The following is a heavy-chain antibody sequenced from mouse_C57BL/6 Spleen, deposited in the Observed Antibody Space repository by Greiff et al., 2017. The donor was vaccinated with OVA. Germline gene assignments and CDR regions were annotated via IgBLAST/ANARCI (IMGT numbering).Heavy chain of an antibody. D-gene: IGHD1-1*01. CDR1: GYTFTDYN. J-gene: IGHJ1*03. Sequence: VHVKQSGPELVKPGASVKIPCKASGYTFTDYNMDWVKQSHGKSLEWIGDINPNNGGTIYNQKFKGKATLTVDKSSSTAYMELRSLTSEDTAVYYGARYYYGSSHWYFDVWGTGTTVTVSS. CDR3: ARYYYGSSHWYFDV. V-gene: IGHV1-18*01. CDR2: INPNNGGT.